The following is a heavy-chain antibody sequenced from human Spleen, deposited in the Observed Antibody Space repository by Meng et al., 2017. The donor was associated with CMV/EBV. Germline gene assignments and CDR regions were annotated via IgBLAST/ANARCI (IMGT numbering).Heavy chain of an antibody. Sequence: GESLKISCAASGFTFSSHAMNWVRQAPGKGLEWVSGISGSGGTTYYADSVKGRFTISRDNSKNTLYLRMDSLRAEDTAVYYCAKETTVTTAGYYYYGMDVWGQGTTVTVSS. J-gene: IGHJ6*02. CDR1: GFTFSSHA. V-gene: IGHV3-23*01. CDR3: AKETTVTTAGYYYYGMDV. CDR2: ISGSGGTT. D-gene: IGHD4-17*01.